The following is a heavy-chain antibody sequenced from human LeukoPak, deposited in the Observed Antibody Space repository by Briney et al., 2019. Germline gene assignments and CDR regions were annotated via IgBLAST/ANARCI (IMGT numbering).Heavy chain of an antibody. V-gene: IGHV1-69*01. Sequence: SVKVSCKASGGTFSSYAISWVRQAPGQGLEWMGGIIPIFGTANYAQKFQGRVTITADESTSTAYMELSSLRSEDTAVYYCARGAVLRFLEWSSSYFDYWGQGTLVTVSS. D-gene: IGHD3-3*01. CDR1: GGTFSSYA. J-gene: IGHJ4*02. CDR2: IIPIFGTA. CDR3: ARGAVLRFLEWSSSYFDY.